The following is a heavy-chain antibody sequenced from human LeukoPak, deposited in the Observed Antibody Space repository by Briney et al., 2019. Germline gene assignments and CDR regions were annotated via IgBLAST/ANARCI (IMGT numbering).Heavy chain of an antibody. J-gene: IGHJ6*04. CDR2: ISSSSSYI. Sequence: GGSLRLSCAASGFTFSSYSMNWVRQAPGKGLEWVSSISSSSSYIYYADSVKGRFTISRDNAKNSLYLQMNSLRAEDTAVYYCAREVGYQLLSGDYYYYGMDVWGKGTTVTVSS. CDR3: AREVGYQLLSGDYYYYGMDV. CDR1: GFTFSSYS. V-gene: IGHV3-21*01. D-gene: IGHD2-2*01.